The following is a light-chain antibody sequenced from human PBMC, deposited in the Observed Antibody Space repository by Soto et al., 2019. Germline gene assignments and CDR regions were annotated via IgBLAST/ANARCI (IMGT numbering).Light chain of an antibody. J-gene: IGLJ1*01. Sequence: QSALTQPASVSGSPGQSITISCTGTSNDVGAYNYVSWYQHHPGKAPKLLIYEVSDRPSGVSNRFSGSKSGSTASLTISGLQAEDEADYYCSSFTRINTLVFGTGTKVTV. CDR3: SSFTRINTLV. CDR2: EVS. CDR1: SNDVGAYNY. V-gene: IGLV2-14*01.